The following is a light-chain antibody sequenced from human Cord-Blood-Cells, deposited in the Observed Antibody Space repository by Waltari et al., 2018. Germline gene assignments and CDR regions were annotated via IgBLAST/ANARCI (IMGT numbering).Light chain of an antibody. V-gene: IGKV3-20*01. CDR2: GAS. J-gene: IGKJ2*01. CDR1: QSVSSSY. CDR3: QQYGSSPRT. Sequence: IVLTQSPGPLSLSPGERATLSCRASQSVSSSYLAWYQQKPGQAPRLLIYGASSRATGIPDRFSGSGSGTDFTLTISRLEPEDFAVYYCQQYGSSPRTFGQGTKLEIK.